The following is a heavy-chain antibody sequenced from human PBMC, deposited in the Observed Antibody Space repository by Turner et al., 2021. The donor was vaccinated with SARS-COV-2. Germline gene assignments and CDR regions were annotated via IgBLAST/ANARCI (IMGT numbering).Heavy chain of an antibody. CDR2: IYNSWST. J-gene: IGHJ3*02. V-gene: IGHV4-39*01. Sequence: QLQLQEPGPGLVKHSETLSLPCTVSVGSISSSTYYWGWLRQPPGKGLEWIGSIYNSWSTYYNASLKIRVTISRDTSKNQFSLKLSSVTAADTAVYYCARQSEWELLGVLYALDILGQGTRVTASS. CDR3: ARQSEWELLGVLYALDI. D-gene: IGHD1-26*01. CDR1: VGSISSSTYY.